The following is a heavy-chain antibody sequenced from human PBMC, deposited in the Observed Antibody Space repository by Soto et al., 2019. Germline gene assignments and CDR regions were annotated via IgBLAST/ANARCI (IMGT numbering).Heavy chain of an antibody. CDR3: ARGDATKITVTTYYGMDV. V-gene: IGHV1-69*12. J-gene: IGHJ6*02. D-gene: IGHD4-17*01. CDR1: GGTLSNYG. Sequence: QVQLVQSGAEVKKPGSSAKVSCKASGGTLSNYGVSWVRQAPGQGLEWMGGIIPVFGTANYAHKFQGRLTITADESTSTVYMDVSSLRSEGTAVYYCARGDATKITVTTYYGMDVWGQGTTVTVSS. CDR2: IIPVFGTA.